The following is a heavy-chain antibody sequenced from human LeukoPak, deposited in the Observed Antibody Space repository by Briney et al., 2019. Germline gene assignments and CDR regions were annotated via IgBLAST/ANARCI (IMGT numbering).Heavy chain of an antibody. CDR1: GYTFTTYG. CDR2: ISAYNGNT. J-gene: IGHJ4*02. CDR3: ARVEPDYYDSSGHYYFDY. D-gene: IGHD3-22*01. V-gene: IGHV1-18*01. Sequence: ASVKVSCKASGYTFTTYGFSWVRQAPGQWLEWMGWISAYNGNTNYAQKLQGRVTMTTDTSTSTVYMELRSLRSDDTAVYYCARVEPDYYDSSGHYYFDYWGQGTLVTVSS.